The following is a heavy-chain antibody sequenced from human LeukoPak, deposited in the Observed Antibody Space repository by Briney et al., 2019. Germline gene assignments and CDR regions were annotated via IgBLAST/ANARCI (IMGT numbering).Heavy chain of an antibody. CDR1: GFTFSSYG. D-gene: IGHD6-19*01. CDR2: IWYDGSNK. J-gene: IGHJ4*02. V-gene: IGHV3-33*01. CDR3: ARDRHIAVAGPGDY. Sequence: GGSLRLSCAASGFTFSSYGMHWVRQAPGKGLEWVAVIWYDGSNKYYADSAKGRFTISRDNSKNTLYLQMNSLRAEDTAVYYCARDRHIAVAGPGDYWGQGTLVTVSS.